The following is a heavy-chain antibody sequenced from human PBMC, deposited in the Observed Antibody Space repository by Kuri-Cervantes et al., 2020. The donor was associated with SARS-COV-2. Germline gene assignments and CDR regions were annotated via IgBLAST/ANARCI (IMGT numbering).Heavy chain of an antibody. D-gene: IGHD1-1*01. V-gene: IGHV1-8*01. CDR1: ETTFPNYD. J-gene: IGHJ3*02. Sequence: ASVKVSCKTPETTFPNYDINWVRQATGQGLEWMGMVKTNSGNTLYAQFFQGRVTMTTDTPIDTAYMEVSSLSFEDTAIYYCARDSGDWNPDGLDIWGQGTMVTVSS. CDR3: ARDSGDWNPDGLDI. CDR2: VKTNSGNT.